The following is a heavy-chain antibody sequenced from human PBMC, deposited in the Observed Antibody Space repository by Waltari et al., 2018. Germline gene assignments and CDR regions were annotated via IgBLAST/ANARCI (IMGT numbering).Heavy chain of an antibody. D-gene: IGHD6-19*01. J-gene: IGHJ4*02. Sequence: EVQLVQSGAEVKKPGESLKISCKGSGYSFTSYWIGGVRQTHGKGLEWLGIIYPGDSDTRYSPSFQGQVTISADKSISTAYLQWSSLKASDTAMYYCARVIAVAGNYYFDYWGQGTLVTVSS. CDR3: ARVIAVAGNYYFDY. CDR2: IYPGDSDT. V-gene: IGHV5-51*01. CDR1: GYSFTSYW.